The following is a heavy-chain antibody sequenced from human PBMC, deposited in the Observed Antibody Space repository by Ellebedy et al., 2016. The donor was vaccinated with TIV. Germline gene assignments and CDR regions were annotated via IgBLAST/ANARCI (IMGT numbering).Heavy chain of an antibody. V-gene: IGHV3-43*01. CDR2: ISWDGGST. CDR1: GFTFDDYT. J-gene: IGHJ6*02. CDR3: AKDRREYSSSWYGRDYYYGMDV. D-gene: IGHD6-13*01. Sequence: GGSLRLSXAASGFTFDDYTMHWVRQAPGKGLEWVSLISWDGGSTYYADSVKGRFTISRDNSKNSLYLQMNSLRTEDTALYYCAKDRREYSSSWYGRDYYYGMDVWGQGTTVTVSS.